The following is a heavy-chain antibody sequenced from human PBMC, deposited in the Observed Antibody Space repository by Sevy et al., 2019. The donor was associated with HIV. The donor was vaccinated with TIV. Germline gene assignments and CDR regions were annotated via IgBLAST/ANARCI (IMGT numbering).Heavy chain of an antibody. CDR2: IKSEFDGGAI. D-gene: IGHD5-12*01. Sequence: GGSLRLSCTASGFTFSSAWMSWVRQAPGKGLEWVGRIKSEFDGGAIDYAAPVEGRFTISREDSKNTVYLQMNSLNTEDTAVYYCITDPAYRGYDEEVINYYFYGMDVWGQGTTVTVSS. CDR1: GFTFSSAW. J-gene: IGHJ6*02. V-gene: IGHV3-15*01. CDR3: ITDPAYRGYDEEVINYYFYGMDV.